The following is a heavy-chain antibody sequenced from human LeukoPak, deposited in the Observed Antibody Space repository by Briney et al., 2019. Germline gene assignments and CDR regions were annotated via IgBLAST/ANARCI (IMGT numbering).Heavy chain of an antibody. CDR3: ARTEYDILTGWTQGLFDY. V-gene: IGHV1-18*01. J-gene: IGHJ4*02. CDR1: GFTFTSSA. CDR2: ISAYNGNT. Sequence: ASVKVSCKASGFTFTSSAVQWVRQAPGQGLEWMGWISAYNGNTNYAQKLQGRVTMTTDTSTSTAYMELRSLRSDDTAVYYCARTEYDILTGWTQGLFDYWGQGTLVTVSS. D-gene: IGHD3-9*01.